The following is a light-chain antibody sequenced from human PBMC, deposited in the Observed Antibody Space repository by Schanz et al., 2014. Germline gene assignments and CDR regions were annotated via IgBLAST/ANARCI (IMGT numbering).Light chain of an antibody. CDR3: QHYGNLRWT. Sequence: AIQMTQSPSSLSASVGDRVTITCRASQGIRNDLGWYQQKPGKAPKLLIYTASSLQSGVPSRFSGSGSGTEFTLTISSLQPEDFATYYCQHYGNLRWTFGQGTKVEIK. CDR2: TAS. J-gene: IGKJ1*01. V-gene: IGKV1-6*01. CDR1: QGIRND.